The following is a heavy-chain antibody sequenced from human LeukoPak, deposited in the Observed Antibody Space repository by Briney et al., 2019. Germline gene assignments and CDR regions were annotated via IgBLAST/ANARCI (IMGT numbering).Heavy chain of an antibody. D-gene: IGHD1-26*01. J-gene: IGHJ3*02. CDR2: IKQDGSEK. V-gene: IGHV3-7*01. CDR3: AREQWELPRAFDI. CDR1: GFTSSSYW. Sequence: PGGSLRLSCAASGFTSSSYWMSWVRQAPGKGLEWVANIKQDGSEKYYVDSVKGRFTISRDNAKNSLYLQMNSLRAEDTAVYYCAREQWELPRAFDIWGQGTMVTVSS.